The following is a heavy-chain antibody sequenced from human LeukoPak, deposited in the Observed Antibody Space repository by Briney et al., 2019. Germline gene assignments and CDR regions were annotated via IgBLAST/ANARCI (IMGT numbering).Heavy chain of an antibody. CDR2: INHSGRT. CDR3: ARDVVVVPAAIHYSMDV. V-gene: IGHV4-34*01. Sequence: SETLSLTCAVYGGSFSDYFWGWIRQPPGKGLEWIGEINHSGRTYYNPPPKSRVTISVDTSKNQFSLNLSSVTAADTAVYYCARDVVVVPAAIHYSMDVWGQGTTVTVSS. D-gene: IGHD2-2*01. CDR1: GGSFSDYF. J-gene: IGHJ6*02.